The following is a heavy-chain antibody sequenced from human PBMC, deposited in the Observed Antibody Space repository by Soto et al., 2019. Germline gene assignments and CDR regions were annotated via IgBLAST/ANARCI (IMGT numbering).Heavy chain of an antibody. V-gene: IGHV5-51*01. D-gene: IGHD6-13*01. CDR1: GYNFANYW. J-gene: IGHJ3*02. CDR3: AAGYTTGPDAFDI. CDR2: IFPGDSDT. Sequence: GESLKISCKGSGYNFANYWIGWVRQMPGKGLEWMGMIFPGDSDTKNSPSLQGQIAMSVDKSDSSAYLQWRSLKASDTAMYYCAAGYTTGPDAFDIWGQGTMVTVSS.